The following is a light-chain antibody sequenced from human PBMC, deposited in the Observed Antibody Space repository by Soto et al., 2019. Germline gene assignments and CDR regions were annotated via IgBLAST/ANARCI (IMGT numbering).Light chain of an antibody. CDR2: EVS. J-gene: IGLJ1*01. CDR1: SSDVGNYKY. CDR3: LSYTSSGTYV. V-gene: IGLV2-14*01. Sequence: LTQPASVSGSPGQSITISCTGTSSDVGNYKYVSWYQQHPGKAPKLIIYEVSNRPSGVSDRFSGSKSGNTASLTISGLQAEDETDYYCLSYTSSGTYVFGTGTKLTVL.